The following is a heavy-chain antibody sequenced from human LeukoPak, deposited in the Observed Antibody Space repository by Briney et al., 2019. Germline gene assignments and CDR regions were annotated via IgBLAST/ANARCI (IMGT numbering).Heavy chain of an antibody. Sequence: SETLSLTCTVSGGTISTSSYYLAWIRQPPGKGLEWIGSVYYSGSTYYHPSLKSRVTISIDTSKNQFSLNLNSVTAADTAVYYCARDRYYYDSSGHYRLDYWGQGTLVTVSS. D-gene: IGHD3-22*01. CDR2: VYYSGST. CDR3: ARDRYYYDSSGHYRLDY. CDR1: GGTISTSSYY. J-gene: IGHJ4*02. V-gene: IGHV4-39*07.